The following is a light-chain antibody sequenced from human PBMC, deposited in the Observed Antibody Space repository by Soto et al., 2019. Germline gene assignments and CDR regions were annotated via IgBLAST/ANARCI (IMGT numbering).Light chain of an antibody. V-gene: IGKV1-5*01. J-gene: IGKJ1*01. CDR3: QQYQYYLVT. CDR2: DAS. CDR1: QSIDNW. Sequence: DIQMTQSPSTLSASVGDRVIITCRASQSIDNWLAWYQQKPGKVPKLLIYDASSLEGGVPSRFSGSRSGTEFTVTITCLQPDDFATYYCQQYQYYLVTFGQGTKVEIK.